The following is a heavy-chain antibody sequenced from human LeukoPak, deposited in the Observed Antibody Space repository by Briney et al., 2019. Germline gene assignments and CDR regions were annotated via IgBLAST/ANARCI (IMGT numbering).Heavy chain of an antibody. CDR2: INPNSGGT. CDR1: GYTFTGYY. J-gene: IGHJ5*02. Sequence: ASVKVSCKASGYTFTGYYMHWVRQAPGQGLEWMGWINPNSGGTNYAQKFQGRVTMTRDTSISTACMELSRLRSDDAAVYYCARVGAAVAGSDPWGQGTLVTVSS. CDR3: ARVGAAVAGSDP. V-gene: IGHV1-2*02. D-gene: IGHD6-19*01.